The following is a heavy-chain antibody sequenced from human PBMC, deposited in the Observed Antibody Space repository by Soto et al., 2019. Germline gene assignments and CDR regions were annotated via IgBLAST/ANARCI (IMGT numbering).Heavy chain of an antibody. J-gene: IGHJ5*02. D-gene: IGHD2-21*02. CDR2: IYYSGST. V-gene: IGHV4-61*01. CDR1: GGSVSSGSYY. CDR3: ARVAYCGGDCFLGVDP. Sequence: SETLSLTCTFSGGSVSSGSYYWSWIRQPPGKGLEWIGYIYYSGSTNYTPTLKSRVTISVDTSKNQFSLKLSSVTAADTAVYYCARVAYCGGDCFLGVDPWGQGTLVTVSS.